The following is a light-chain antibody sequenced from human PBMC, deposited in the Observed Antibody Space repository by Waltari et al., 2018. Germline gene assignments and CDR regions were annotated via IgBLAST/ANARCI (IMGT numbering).Light chain of an antibody. CDR2: AAA. CDR1: QGIGTY. J-gene: IGKJ5*01. Sequence: DIQMTQSPSSLSASVGDRVTITCRASQGIGTYLNWYQQKPGKPPNVVIYAAAGLQSGVPSRFRGSGSGTDFTLTIRSLQPEDVATYYCQQSFSRPVTFGQGTRLEIK. CDR3: QQSFSRPVT. V-gene: IGKV1-39*01.